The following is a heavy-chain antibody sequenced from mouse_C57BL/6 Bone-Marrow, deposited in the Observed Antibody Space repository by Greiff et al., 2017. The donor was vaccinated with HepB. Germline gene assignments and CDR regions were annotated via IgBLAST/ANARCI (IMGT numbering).Heavy chain of an antibody. CDR2: IYPGSGST. J-gene: IGHJ3*01. CDR1: GYTFTSYW. V-gene: IGHV1-55*01. D-gene: IGHD2-2*01. CDR3: ARGWLRRRTWFAY. Sequence: VQLQQSGAELVKPGASVKMSCKASGYTFTSYWITWVKQRPGQGLEWIGDIYPGSGSTNYNEKFKSKATLTVATSSSTAYMQLSSLTSEDSAVYYCARGWLRRRTWFAYWGQGTLVTVSA.